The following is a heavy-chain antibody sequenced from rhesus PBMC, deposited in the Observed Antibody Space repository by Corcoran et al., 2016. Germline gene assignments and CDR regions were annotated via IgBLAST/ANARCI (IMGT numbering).Heavy chain of an antibody. CDR3: TRTPYIVVVVSATFDY. J-gene: IGHJ4*01. CDR1: GFTFSSYD. D-gene: IGHD2-39*02. CDR2: ISNTGKTI. V-gene: IGHV3S4*01. Sequence: EVQLVESGGGLVQPGGSLRLSCAASGFTFSSYDMSWVRQALGKGLEWVSSISNTGKTIYYADSVKGRFTISRDNAKNALSLQMNSLKTEDTAVYYCTRTPYIVVVVSATFDYWGQGVLVTVSS.